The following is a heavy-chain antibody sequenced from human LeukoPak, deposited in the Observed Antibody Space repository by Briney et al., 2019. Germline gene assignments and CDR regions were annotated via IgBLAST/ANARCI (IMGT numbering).Heavy chain of an antibody. Sequence: SQTLSLTCTVSGGSISSGSYYWSWTRQPAGKGLEWIGRIYTSGSTNYNPSLKSRVTISVDTSKNQFSLKLSSVTAADTAVYYCAAETGMEGDYFDYWGQGTLVTVSS. D-gene: IGHD7-27*01. CDR2: IYTSGST. V-gene: IGHV4-61*02. CDR3: AAETGMEGDYFDY. J-gene: IGHJ4*02. CDR1: GGSISSGSYY.